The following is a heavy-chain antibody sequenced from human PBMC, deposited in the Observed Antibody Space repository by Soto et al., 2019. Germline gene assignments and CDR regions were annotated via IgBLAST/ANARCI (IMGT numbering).Heavy chain of an antibody. CDR2: ISSSSSYI. V-gene: IGHV3-21*01. Sequence: EVQLVESGGGLVKPGGSLRLSCAASGFTFSSYSMNWVRQAPGKGLEWVSSISSSSSYIYYADSVKCRFTISRDNAKNSLYLQMNSLRAEDTAVYYCARTDYYDISGGAFDIWGQGTMVTVSS. CDR3: ARTDYYDISGGAFDI. D-gene: IGHD3-9*01. CDR1: GFTFSSYS. J-gene: IGHJ3*02.